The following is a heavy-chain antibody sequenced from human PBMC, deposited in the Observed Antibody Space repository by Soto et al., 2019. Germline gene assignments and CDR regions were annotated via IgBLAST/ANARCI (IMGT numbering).Heavy chain of an antibody. J-gene: IGHJ4*02. CDR1: GYTFTSYA. V-gene: IGHV1-3*01. CDR3: ARERTYFGDY. Sequence: GASVKVSCKASGYTFTSYAMHWVRQAPGQRLEWMGWINAGNGNTKYSQKFQGRVTMTRNTSISTAYMELSSLRSEDTAVYYCARERTYFGDYWGQGTLVTVSS. D-gene: IGHD3-9*01. CDR2: INAGNGNT.